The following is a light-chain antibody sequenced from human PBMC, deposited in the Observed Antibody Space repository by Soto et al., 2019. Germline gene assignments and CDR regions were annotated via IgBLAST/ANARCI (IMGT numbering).Light chain of an antibody. J-gene: IGLJ3*02. V-gene: IGLV4-60*02. CDR3: ETWDSNTRV. CDR2: LEGSGSY. Sequence: QSVLTQSSSAPASLGSSVKLTCTLSSGHSSFIIAWHQQQPGKAPRYLMKLEGSGSYNKGSGVPDRFSGSSSGADRYLTISNLQFEDEADYYCETWDSNTRVFCGGTKLTVL. CDR1: SGHSSFI.